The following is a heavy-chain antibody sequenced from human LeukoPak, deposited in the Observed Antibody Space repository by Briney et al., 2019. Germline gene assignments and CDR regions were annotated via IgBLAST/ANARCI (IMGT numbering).Heavy chain of an antibody. CDR2: ISSSTI. CDR3: AREKWLRYYMDV. CDR1: GFTFSSYG. V-gene: IGHV3-48*01. J-gene: IGHJ6*03. D-gene: IGHD5-12*01. Sequence: PGGPLRLSCAASGFTFSSYGMSWVRQAPGKGLEWVSYISSSTIYYADSVKGRFTISRDNAKNSLYLQMNSLRAEDTAVYYCAREKWLRYYMDVWGKGTTVTVSS.